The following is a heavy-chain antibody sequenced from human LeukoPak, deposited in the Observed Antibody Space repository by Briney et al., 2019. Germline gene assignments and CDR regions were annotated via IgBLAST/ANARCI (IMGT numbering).Heavy chain of an antibody. Sequence: GGSLRLSCAASGFTFSGYAMSWVRQAPGKGLEWVSAISGSGGSTYYADSVKGRFTISRDSSKNTLYLQMSSLRAEDTALYYCAKYNSDWYDDYWGQGTLVTVSS. V-gene: IGHV3-23*01. J-gene: IGHJ4*02. D-gene: IGHD6-19*01. CDR1: GFTFSGYA. CDR3: AKYNSDWYDDY. CDR2: ISGSGGST.